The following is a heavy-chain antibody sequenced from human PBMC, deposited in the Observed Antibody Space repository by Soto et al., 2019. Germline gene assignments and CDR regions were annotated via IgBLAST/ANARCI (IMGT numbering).Heavy chain of an antibody. J-gene: IGHJ5*02. D-gene: IGHD2-15*01. Sequence: PSETLSLTCAVYGGSFSGYYWSWIRQPPGKRLEWIGEINHSGSTNYNPSLKSRVTISVDTSKNQFSLKLSSVTAADTAVYYCASWWGRYCSGGSCGYNWFDPWGQGTLVTVSS. CDR2: INHSGST. V-gene: IGHV4-34*01. CDR3: ASWWGRYCSGGSCGYNWFDP. CDR1: GGSFSGYY.